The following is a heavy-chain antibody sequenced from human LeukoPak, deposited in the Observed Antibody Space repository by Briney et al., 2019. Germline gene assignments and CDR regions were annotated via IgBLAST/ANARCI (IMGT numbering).Heavy chain of an antibody. J-gene: IGHJ4*02. Sequence: SETLSLTCTVSGGSISSSSYYWGWIRQPPGKGLEWIGSIYYSGSTYYNPSLKSRVTISVDTSKNQFSLKLSSVTAADTAVYYCALELFDYYDSSGSTFDYWGQGTLVTVSS. CDR2: IYYSGST. CDR1: GGSISSSSYY. V-gene: IGHV4-39*07. D-gene: IGHD3-22*01. CDR3: ALELFDYYDSSGSTFDY.